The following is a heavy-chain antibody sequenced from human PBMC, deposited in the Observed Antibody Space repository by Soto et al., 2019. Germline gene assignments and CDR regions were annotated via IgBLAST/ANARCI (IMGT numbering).Heavy chain of an antibody. CDR2: INPSGGST. V-gene: IGHV1-46*03. CDR3: TRAFPGPTGTTTFDK. CDR1: GYTFTTYH. D-gene: IGHD1-1*01. Sequence: QVQLVQSGAEVMKPGASVKVSCMSFGYTFTTYHMYWVRQAPGQGLEWMGKINPSGGSTRYAHRFQGRVTMTRHTSTSTVYMELSGLTSEDTAVYYCTRAFPGPTGTTTFDKWGQGTLVTVSS. J-gene: IGHJ4*02.